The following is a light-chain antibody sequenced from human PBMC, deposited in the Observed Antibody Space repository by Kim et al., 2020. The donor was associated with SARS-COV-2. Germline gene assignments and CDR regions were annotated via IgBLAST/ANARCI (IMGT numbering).Light chain of an antibody. CDR1: GPGIYY. CDR2: GKN. Sequence: LGQTVRTTCQGDGPGIYYASWYQQKPGQAPVLVIYGKNNRPSGIPDRFSGSSSGNTASLTITGAQAEDEADYYCNSRDSSGNHVVFGGGTQLTVL. CDR3: NSRDSSGNHVV. J-gene: IGLJ2*01. V-gene: IGLV3-19*01.